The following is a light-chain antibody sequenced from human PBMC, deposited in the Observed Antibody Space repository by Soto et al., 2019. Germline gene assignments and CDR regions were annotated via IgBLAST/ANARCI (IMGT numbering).Light chain of an antibody. CDR2: KAS. J-gene: IGKJ4*01. CDR1: QSISSW. V-gene: IGKV1-5*03. Sequence: DIQMTQSPSTLSASVGDRVTITCWASQSISSWLAWYQQKPWKAPKLLIYKASTLETGVPSRFSGSGSGTEFTLTISGLQPDDIATYYCQQYNTYPLTFGGGTKVEIK. CDR3: QQYNTYPLT.